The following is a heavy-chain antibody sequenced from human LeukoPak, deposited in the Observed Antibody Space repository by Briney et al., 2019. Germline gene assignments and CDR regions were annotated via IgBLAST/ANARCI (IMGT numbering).Heavy chain of an antibody. Sequence: PSETLSLTXTVSGGSISSYYWSWIRQPPGKGLEWIGYIYYSGSTNYNPSLKSRVTISVDTSKNQFSLKLSSVTAADTAVYYCARTPTMIVVGNWFDPWGQGTLVTVSS. CDR3: ARTPTMIVVGNWFDP. J-gene: IGHJ5*02. V-gene: IGHV4-59*01. D-gene: IGHD3-22*01. CDR1: GGSISSYY. CDR2: IYYSGST.